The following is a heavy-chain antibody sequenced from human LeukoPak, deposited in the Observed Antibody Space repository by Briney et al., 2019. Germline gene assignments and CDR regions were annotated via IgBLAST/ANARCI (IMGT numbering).Heavy chain of an antibody. D-gene: IGHD1-26*01. CDR2: ISYSGST. J-gene: IGHJ5*02. CDR1: GGSISSGSYL. V-gene: IGHV4-39*07. CDR3: ARWVGNRNWFDP. Sequence: PSEALSLTCTVSGGSISSGSYLWGCIRQSPGKGLEWIGSISYSGSTYYNPSLKSRVTVSVDTSKNQFSLKVTSVTAADTAVYYCARWVGNRNWFDPWGQGTLVTVSS.